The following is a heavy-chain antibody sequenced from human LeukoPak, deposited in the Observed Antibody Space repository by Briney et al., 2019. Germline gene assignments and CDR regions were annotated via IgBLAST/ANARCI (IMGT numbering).Heavy chain of an antibody. CDR3: ARESRRYDFWSGYYYYYYMDV. Sequence: ASVKVSCKVSGYTLTELYMHWVRQAPGKGLEWMGCIDPEDGETIYAQKLQGRVTMTRDTSTSTAYMELRRLRSDDTAVYYCARESRRYDFWSGYYYYYYMDVWGKGTTVTVSS. D-gene: IGHD3-3*01. CDR2: IDPEDGET. V-gene: IGHV1-24*01. CDR1: GYTLTELY. J-gene: IGHJ6*03.